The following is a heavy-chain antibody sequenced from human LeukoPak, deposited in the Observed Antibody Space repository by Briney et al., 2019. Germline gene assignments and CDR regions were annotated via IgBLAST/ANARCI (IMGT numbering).Heavy chain of an antibody. D-gene: IGHD2-8*02. J-gene: IGHJ4*02. CDR2: IKLDGSEK. V-gene: IGHV3-7*01. CDR1: EFTFSSYA. CDR3: ARVSVVSYYFDY. Sequence: GGSLRLSCAASEFTFSSYAMTWVRQAPGKGLEWVANIKLDGSEKYYVDSVKGRFTISRDNAKNSLYLQMNSLRAEDSAVYYCARVSVVSYYFDYWGQGTLVTVSS.